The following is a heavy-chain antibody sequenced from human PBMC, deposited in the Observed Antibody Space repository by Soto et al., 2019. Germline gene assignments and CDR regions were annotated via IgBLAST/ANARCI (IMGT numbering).Heavy chain of an antibody. Sequence: ASVKVSCKASGGTFSSYTISWVRQAPGQGLEWMGRIIPILGIANYAQKFQGRVTITADKSTSTAYMELSSLRSEDTAVYYCARAPRLTGDYYYYGMDVWGQGTTVTVSS. D-gene: IGHD7-27*01. J-gene: IGHJ6*02. V-gene: IGHV1-69*02. CDR1: GGTFSSYT. CDR2: IIPILGIA. CDR3: ARAPRLTGDYYYYGMDV.